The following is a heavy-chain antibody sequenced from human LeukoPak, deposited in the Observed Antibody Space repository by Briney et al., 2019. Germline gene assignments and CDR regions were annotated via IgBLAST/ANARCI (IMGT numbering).Heavy chain of an antibody. J-gene: IGHJ4*02. CDR3: SRQTRRDGYNYDY. CDR2: IKQDGSEK. CDR1: GFTFSSYW. D-gene: IGHD5-24*01. Sequence: GGSLRLSCAASGFTFSSYWMSWVRQAPGKGLEWVANIKQDGSEKYYVDSVKGRFTISRDNAKNSLYLQMNSLRAEDTAVYYCSRQTRRDGYNYDYWGQGTLVTVSS. V-gene: IGHV3-7*01.